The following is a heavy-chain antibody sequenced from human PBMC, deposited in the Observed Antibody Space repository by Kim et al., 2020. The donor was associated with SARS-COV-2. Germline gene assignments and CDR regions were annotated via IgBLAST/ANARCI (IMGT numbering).Heavy chain of an antibody. V-gene: IGHV3-7*01. CDR3: ERDPHRGSLDY. CDR2: INEPGTDK. J-gene: IGHJ4*02. CDR1: GFRFSDSW. D-gene: IGHD3-10*01. Sequence: GGSLRLSCAVSGFRFSDSWMSWVRQAPGKGLEWVANINEPGTDKYYVDSLEGRFIISRDNAKNSLYLQMNSLRAEDTAVYFCERDPHRGSLDYWGQGVLVTVSS.